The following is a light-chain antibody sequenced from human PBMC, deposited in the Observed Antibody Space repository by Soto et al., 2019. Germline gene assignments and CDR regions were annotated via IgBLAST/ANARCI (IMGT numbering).Light chain of an antibody. Sequence: SYELTQPPSVSVSPGQTASITCSGEKLGEKYACWYQQKPGQSPVLVIYQDTKRPSGIPERFSGSNSGNTATLTISGTQATDEADYYCQAWDSSTYVLGTGTKLTVL. J-gene: IGLJ1*01. CDR3: QAWDSSTYV. V-gene: IGLV3-1*01. CDR1: KLGEKY. CDR2: QDT.